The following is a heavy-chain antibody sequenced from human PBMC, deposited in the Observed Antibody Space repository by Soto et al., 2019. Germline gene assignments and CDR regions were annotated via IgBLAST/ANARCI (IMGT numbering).Heavy chain of an antibody. CDR3: ARDGGVIWRDYYRYGLDF. CDR1: GYTFTSYG. D-gene: IGHD3-16*01. J-gene: IGHJ6*02. CDR2: ISAYNGNT. Sequence: GASAKVSCKASGYTFTSYGIIWVRQAPGQGLEWMGWISAYNGNTNYAQKLQGRVTMTTDTSTSTAYMELRSLRSDDTAVYYCARDGGVIWRDYYRYGLDFWGQGTTVTVSS. V-gene: IGHV1-18*01.